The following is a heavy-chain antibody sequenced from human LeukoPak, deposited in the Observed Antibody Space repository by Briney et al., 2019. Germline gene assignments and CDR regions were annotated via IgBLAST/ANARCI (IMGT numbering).Heavy chain of an antibody. CDR2: INPNSGGT. CDR3: ARLPRNYRAPDY. J-gene: IGHJ4*02. Sequence: ASVKVSCKASGYTFTGYYMHWVRQAPGQGLEWMGWINPNSGGTNDAQKFQGRVTMTRDTSISTAYMELSRLRSDDTAVYYCARLPRNYRAPDYWGQGTLVTVSS. V-gene: IGHV1-2*02. D-gene: IGHD1-7*01. CDR1: GYTFTGYY.